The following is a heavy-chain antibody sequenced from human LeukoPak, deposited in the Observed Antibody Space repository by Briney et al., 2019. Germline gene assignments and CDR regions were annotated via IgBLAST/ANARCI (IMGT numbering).Heavy chain of an antibody. J-gene: IGHJ3*02. D-gene: IGHD2-2*01. CDR2: IYYSGST. CDR1: GGSISSGDYY. V-gene: IGHV4-30-4*08. Sequence: SEXLSLTCTVSGGSISSGDYYWSWIRQPPGKGLEWIGYIYYSGSTYYNPSLKSRITISVDTSKNQFSLKLSSVTAADTAVYYCARDPVPVSPHAFDIWGQGTMVTVSS. CDR3: ARDPVPVSPHAFDI.